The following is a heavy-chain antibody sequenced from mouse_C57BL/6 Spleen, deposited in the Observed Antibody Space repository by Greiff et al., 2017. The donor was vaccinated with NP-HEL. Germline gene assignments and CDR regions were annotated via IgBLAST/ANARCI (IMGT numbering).Heavy chain of an antibody. D-gene: IGHD1-1*01. CDR3: ASSTTTTVVASFDY. J-gene: IGHJ2*01. Sequence: QVQLQQSGAELVRPGTSVKVSCKASGYAFTNYLIEWVKQRPGQGLEWIGVINPGSGGTNYNEKFKGKATLTADKSSSTAYMQLSSLTSEDSAVYFGASSTTTTVVASFDYWGQGTTLTVSS. V-gene: IGHV1-54*01. CDR2: INPGSGGT. CDR1: GYAFTNYL.